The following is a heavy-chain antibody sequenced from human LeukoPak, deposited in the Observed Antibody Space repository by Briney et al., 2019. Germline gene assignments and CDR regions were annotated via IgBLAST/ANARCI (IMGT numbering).Heavy chain of an antibody. J-gene: IGHJ5*02. Sequence: PGGSLRLSCAASGFTFSSYGMHWVRQAPGKGLEWVAFISFDGSNKYYPDSVRGRFTISRDNSKNTLYLQMNSLRAEDSAVYYCARDGSGYYGSGTYQIDPWGQGTLVTVSS. CDR2: ISFDGSNK. CDR3: ARDGSGYYGSGTYQIDP. CDR1: GFTFSSYG. V-gene: IGHV3-30*03. D-gene: IGHD3-10*01.